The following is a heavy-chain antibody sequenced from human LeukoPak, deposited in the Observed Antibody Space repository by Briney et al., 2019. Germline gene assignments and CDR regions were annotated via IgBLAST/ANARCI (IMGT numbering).Heavy chain of an antibody. CDR2: INHSGST. V-gene: IGHV4-34*01. CDR3: ARAGLSGYYYFDY. J-gene: IGHJ4*02. Sequence: SETLSLTCTVSGGSISGYYWSWIRQPPGKGLEWIGEINHSGSTNYNPSLKSRVTISVDTSKNQFSLKLSSVTAADTAVYYCARAGLSGYYYFDYWGQGTLVTVSS. D-gene: IGHD3-22*01. CDR1: GGSISGYY.